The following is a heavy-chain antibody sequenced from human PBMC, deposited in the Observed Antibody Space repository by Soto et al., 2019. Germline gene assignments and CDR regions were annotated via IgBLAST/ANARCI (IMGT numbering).Heavy chain of an antibody. J-gene: IGHJ5*02. CDR3: ARRLNLGSFDH. Sequence: ETLSLPCNVSGVSLTGYHWNWIRQPPGKTLEWIGFVYHSGGVSYNPSLKGRASISVDRSKNQFSLRLSSVTASDTAVYYCARRLNLGSFDHWGQGTLVTVSS. V-gene: IGHV4-59*01. CDR1: GVSLTGYH. D-gene: IGHD3-10*01. CDR2: VYHSGGV.